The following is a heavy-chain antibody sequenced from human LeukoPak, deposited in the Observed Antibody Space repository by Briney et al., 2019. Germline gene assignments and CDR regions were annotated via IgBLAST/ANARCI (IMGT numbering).Heavy chain of an antibody. CDR2: IRYDGSNK. V-gene: IGHV3-30*02. CDR3: AKRPRYGYSYGEFDY. J-gene: IGHJ4*02. D-gene: IGHD5-18*01. CDR1: GFTFNNYG. Sequence: PGGSLRLSCAASGFTFNNYGMHWVRQAPGKGLEWVAFIRYDGSNKYYADSVKGRFTISRDKSKNTLNLQMNSLRAEDTAVYYCAKRPRYGYSYGEFDYWGQGTLVTVSS.